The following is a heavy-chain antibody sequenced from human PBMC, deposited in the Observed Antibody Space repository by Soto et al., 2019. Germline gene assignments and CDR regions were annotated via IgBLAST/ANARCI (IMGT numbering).Heavy chain of an antibody. CDR3: ARDQKTGPRLQYSLRLWFDP. CDR1: GYTFTGYY. J-gene: IGHJ5*02. Sequence: QVQLVQSGAEVKKPGASVKVSCKASGYTFTGYYIHWVRQAPGQGLEWMGWINPNSGGTNYAQKCQGWVTMTRDTSISTAYMELSRLRSDDTAVYYCARDQKTGPRLQYSLRLWFDPWGQGTLVTVSS. D-gene: IGHD4-4*01. CDR2: INPNSGGT. V-gene: IGHV1-2*04.